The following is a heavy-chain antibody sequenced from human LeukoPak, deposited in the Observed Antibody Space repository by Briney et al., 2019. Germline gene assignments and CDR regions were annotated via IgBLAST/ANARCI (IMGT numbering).Heavy chain of an antibody. D-gene: IGHD5-18*01. Sequence: GGSLRLSCAASGFSFDDYSMHWVRQAPGKGLEWVSSISSSSSSIYYADSVKGRFTISRDNAKNSLYLQMNSLRAEDTAVYYCARASGDIVETATMGSYWGQGTLVTVSS. V-gene: IGHV3-21*01. CDR1: GFSFDDYS. CDR3: ARASGDIVETATMGSY. CDR2: ISSSSSSI. J-gene: IGHJ4*02.